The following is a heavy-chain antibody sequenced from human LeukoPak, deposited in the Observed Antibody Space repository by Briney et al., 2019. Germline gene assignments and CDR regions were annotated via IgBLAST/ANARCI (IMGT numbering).Heavy chain of an antibody. D-gene: IGHD5-24*01. V-gene: IGHV3-11*04. CDR3: ARESSRDGYNTTFDY. CDR1: GFTFSDYY. CDR2: ISSSSSTI. J-gene: IGHJ4*02. Sequence: GGSLRLSCAASGFTFSDYYMSWIRQAPGKGREWVSYISSSSSTIYYADSVKGRFTISRDNAKNSLYLQMNSLRAEDTAVYYCARESSRDGYNTTFDYWGQGTLVTVSS.